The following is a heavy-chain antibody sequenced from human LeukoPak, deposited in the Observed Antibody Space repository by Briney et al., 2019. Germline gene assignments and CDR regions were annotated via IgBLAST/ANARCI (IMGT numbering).Heavy chain of an antibody. J-gene: IGHJ4*02. Sequence: ASVKVSCKASGYTFTSYGITWVRQAPGQGLEWMGIINPSGGSTSYAQKFQGRVTMTRDTSTSTVYVELSSLRSEDTAVYYCARDSGTLNEYSSSSLEDWGQGTLVTVSS. CDR3: ARDSGTLNEYSSSSLED. V-gene: IGHV1-46*01. CDR2: INPSGGST. D-gene: IGHD6-6*01. CDR1: GYTFTSYG.